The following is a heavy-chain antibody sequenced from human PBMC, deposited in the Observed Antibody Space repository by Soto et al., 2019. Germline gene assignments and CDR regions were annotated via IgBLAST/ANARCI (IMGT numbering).Heavy chain of an antibody. CDR1: GFSFSDAW. Sequence: GGSLRLSCAASGFSFSDAWMTWVRQAPGAGLEWVGHIKSKTDGGTTDYAAPVKGRFTISRDASKTTVYLQMNSLRTEDTAVYYCTTDPHSTGTKYWGQGTLVTVSS. CDR2: IKSKTDGGTT. V-gene: IGHV3-15*01. J-gene: IGHJ4*02. CDR3: TTDPHSTGTKY. D-gene: IGHD1-1*01.